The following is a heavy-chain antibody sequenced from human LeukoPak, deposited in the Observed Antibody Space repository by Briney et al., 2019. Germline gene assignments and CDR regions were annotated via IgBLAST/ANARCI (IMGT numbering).Heavy chain of an antibody. CDR1: GESISSSRRY. J-gene: IGHJ4*02. V-gene: IGHV4-61*02. D-gene: IGHD3-10*01. Sequence: SETLSLTCSVSGESISSSRRYWSWIRQPAGKGLEWIGRIYPSGNTNYNPSLKSRATISLDTSNNQFSLNLKSVTAADTAMYYCARDGVVTMELDFWGQGTLVTVSS. CDR2: IYPSGNT. CDR3: ARDGVVTMELDF.